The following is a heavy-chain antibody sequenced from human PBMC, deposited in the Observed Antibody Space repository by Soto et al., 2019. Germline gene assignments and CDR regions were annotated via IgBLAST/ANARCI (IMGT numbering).Heavy chain of an antibody. CDR2: LYDVDGT. D-gene: IGHD1-1*01. Sequence: DVQLVESGGGLIQPGGSLRLSCAALGLTTSDQKYMSWVRQAPGRGLEWVSGLYDVDGTYYADSVKGRFTISRDSSKTIVFLQMNSLGPDDTAVYYCATWLQREHAYDIWGLGTTVTVSS. CDR3: ATWLQREHAYDI. V-gene: IGHV3-53*01. CDR1: GLTTSDQKY. J-gene: IGHJ3*02.